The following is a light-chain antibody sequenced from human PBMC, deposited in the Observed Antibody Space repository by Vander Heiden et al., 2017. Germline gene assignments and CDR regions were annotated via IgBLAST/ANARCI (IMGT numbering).Light chain of an antibody. CDR1: KLGDKY. CDR2: QDS. V-gene: IGLV3-1*01. Sequence: SYELTQPPYVSVSPGQTASITCSGDKLGDKYACWYQQNPGQSPVLVIYQDSKRPSGIPGRFSGSNSGNTATLTISGTQAMDEADYYCQAWDSSTGVFGGGTKLTVL. CDR3: QAWDSSTGV. J-gene: IGLJ2*01.